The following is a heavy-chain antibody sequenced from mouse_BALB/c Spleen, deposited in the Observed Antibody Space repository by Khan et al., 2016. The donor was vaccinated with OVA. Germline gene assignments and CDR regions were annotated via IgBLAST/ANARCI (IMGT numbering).Heavy chain of an antibody. CDR3: ARMARTIN. CDR1: GFTFSSYG. Sequence: VQLKESGGGLVQPGGSLKLSCAASGFTFSSYGMSWVRQTPDKRLELVATINSNGGSTYYPDSVKGRFTISRDNAKNTLYLQMSSLKSVDTAMYYCARMARTINWGQGTTLTVSS. J-gene: IGHJ2*01. CDR2: INSNGGST. V-gene: IGHV5-6-3*01.